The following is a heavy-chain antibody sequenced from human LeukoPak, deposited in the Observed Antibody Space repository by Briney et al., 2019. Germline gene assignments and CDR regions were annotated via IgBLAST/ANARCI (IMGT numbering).Heavy chain of an antibody. D-gene: IGHD3-22*01. CDR2: IIPIFGTA. CDR1: GGTFSSYA. J-gene: IGHJ5*02. Sequence: SVKVSYKASGGTFSSYAISWVRQAPGQGLEWMEGIIPIFGTANYAQKFQGRVTITADESTSTAYMELSSLRSEDTAVYYCARASSGYPVRNWFDPWGQGTLVTVSS. CDR3: ARASSGYPVRNWFDP. V-gene: IGHV1-69*01.